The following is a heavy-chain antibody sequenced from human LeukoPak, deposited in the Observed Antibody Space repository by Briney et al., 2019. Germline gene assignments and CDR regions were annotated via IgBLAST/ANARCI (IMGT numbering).Heavy chain of an antibody. CDR3: ARLSITISNWFDP. Sequence: PSETLSLTCAVSGYSISSGYYWGCIRQPPGKGLEWSGSIYHSGSTYYNPSLKSRVTISVDTSKNQFSLKLSSVTAADTAVYYCARLSITISNWFDPWGQGTLVTVSS. CDR1: GYSISSGYY. D-gene: IGHD3-3*01. CDR2: IYHSGST. V-gene: IGHV4-38-2*01. J-gene: IGHJ5*02.